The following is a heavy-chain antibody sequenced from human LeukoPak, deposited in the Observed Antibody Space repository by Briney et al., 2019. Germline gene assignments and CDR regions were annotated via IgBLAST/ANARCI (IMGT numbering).Heavy chain of an antibody. CDR3: ARVGAYSGPNYYFDY. J-gene: IGHJ4*02. Sequence: ASVKVSCKASGYTFTSYGISWVRQAPGQGLEWMGWISAYNGNTNYAQKLQGRVTMTTDTSTSTAYMELRSLRSDDTAVYYCARVGAYSGPNYYFDYWGQGTLVTVSS. V-gene: IGHV1-18*01. CDR1: GYTFTSYG. D-gene: IGHD1-26*01. CDR2: ISAYNGNT.